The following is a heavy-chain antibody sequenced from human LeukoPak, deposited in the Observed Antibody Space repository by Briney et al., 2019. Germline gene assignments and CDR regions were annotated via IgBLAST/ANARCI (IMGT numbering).Heavy chain of an antibody. V-gene: IGHV1-2*02. Sequence: ASVKVSCKASGYTFTDYYIHWVRQAPGQGLEWMGWINPNSGGTNYAQKFQGRVTMTRDTSISTAYMELSRLRSDDTAVFFCARSSYYYDSSGHPGYYFDYGGQGTLVTVSS. CDR3: ARSSYYYDSSGHPGYYFDY. CDR1: GYTFTDYY. D-gene: IGHD3-22*01. CDR2: INPNSGGT. J-gene: IGHJ4*02.